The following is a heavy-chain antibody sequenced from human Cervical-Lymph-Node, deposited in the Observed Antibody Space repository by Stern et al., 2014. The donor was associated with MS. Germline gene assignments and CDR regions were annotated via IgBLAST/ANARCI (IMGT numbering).Heavy chain of an antibody. V-gene: IGHV1-18*01. D-gene: IGHD6-6*01. CDR3: VRDGVYSPSSQDAFDI. CDR1: GYSFDSFG. J-gene: IGHJ3*02. CDR2: STPYNGNT. Sequence: VQLVESGGEVKKPGATITVSCKASGYSFDSFGLSWVRQAPGQGLEWMGWSTPYNGNTNYAQRLHGRVTMTTDTSTSTAYMELRSLRSDDTAMYYCVRDGVYSPSSQDAFDIWGQGTMVTVSS.